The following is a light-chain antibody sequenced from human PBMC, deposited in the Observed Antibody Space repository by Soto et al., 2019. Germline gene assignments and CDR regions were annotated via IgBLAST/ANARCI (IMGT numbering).Light chain of an antibody. Sequence: EIVLTQSPGTLSLSPGERATLSCRASQSVSSSYLAWYQQKPGQAPRLFIYGASTRATGIPDRFSGSGSGTDFTLTISRLDPEDFAVYYCQKYGTSPRTFGQGTKV. V-gene: IGKV3-20*01. CDR2: GAS. CDR3: QKYGTSPRT. J-gene: IGKJ1*01. CDR1: QSVSSSY.